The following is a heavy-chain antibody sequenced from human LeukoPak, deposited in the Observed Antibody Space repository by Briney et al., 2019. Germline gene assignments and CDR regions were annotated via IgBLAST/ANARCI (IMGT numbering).Heavy chain of an antibody. CDR1: GYTFTSYG. J-gene: IGHJ4*02. V-gene: IGHV1-18*01. Sequence: ASVKVSCKASGYTFTSYGISWVRQAPGQGLEWMEWISAYNGNTNYAQKLQGRVTMTTDTSTSTAYMELRSLRSDDTAVYYCARGPDDSGYSYGSDYWGQGTLVTVSS. CDR3: ARGPDDSGYSYGSDY. CDR2: ISAYNGNT. D-gene: IGHD5-18*01.